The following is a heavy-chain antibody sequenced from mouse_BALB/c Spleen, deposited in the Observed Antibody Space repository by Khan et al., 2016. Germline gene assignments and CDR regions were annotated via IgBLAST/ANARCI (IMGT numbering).Heavy chain of an antibody. D-gene: IGHD2-1*01. Sequence: QVQLKQSGPGLVAPSQSLSITCTVSGVSLTSYGVSWIRQPPGKGLEWLGVIWDDGITNYHSALISRLSISKDNSKSQVFLKLNSLQTDETATYYCASLYYGNYDFAYWGQGTLVTVSA. CDR1: GVSLTSYG. V-gene: IGHV2-3*01. CDR2: IWDDGIT. CDR3: ASLYYGNYDFAY. J-gene: IGHJ3*01.